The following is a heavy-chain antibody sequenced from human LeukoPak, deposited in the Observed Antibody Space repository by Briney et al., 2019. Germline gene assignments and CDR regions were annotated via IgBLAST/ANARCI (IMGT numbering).Heavy chain of an antibody. D-gene: IGHD6-19*01. Sequence: SETLSLTCTVSGGSISSYYWSWIRQPPGKGLEWIGYIYYSGSTNYNPSLKSRVTISVDTSKNQFSLKLSSVTAADTAVYYCARVQWPYYFDYWGQGTLVTVSS. CDR1: GGSISSYY. J-gene: IGHJ4*02. CDR2: IYYSGST. V-gene: IGHV4-59*01. CDR3: ARVQWPYYFDY.